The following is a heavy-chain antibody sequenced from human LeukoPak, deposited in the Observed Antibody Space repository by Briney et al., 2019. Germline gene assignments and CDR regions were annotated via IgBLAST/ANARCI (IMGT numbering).Heavy chain of an antibody. V-gene: IGHV1-69*05. CDR2: IIPLFGTA. CDR1: GGTFISYA. CDR3: ARPFNYYDSSGYFRQAFDI. D-gene: IGHD3-22*01. Sequence: SVKVSCKASGGTFISYAISWVRQAPGQELEWMGRIIPLFGTANYAQKFQGRLTITTDESTSTAYMELSSPRSEDTAVYYCARPFNYYDSSGYFRQAFDIWGQGTMVTVSS. J-gene: IGHJ3*02.